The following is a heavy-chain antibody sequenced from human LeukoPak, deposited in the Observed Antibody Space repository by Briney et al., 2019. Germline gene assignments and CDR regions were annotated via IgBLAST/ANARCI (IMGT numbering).Heavy chain of an antibody. V-gene: IGHV4-31*03. CDR1: GGSISSGGYY. CDR3: ARDWGGEGRPTDY. D-gene: IGHD3-16*01. J-gene: IGHJ4*02. Sequence: SETLSLTCTVSGGSISSGGYYWSWIRQHPGKGLEWIGYIYYSGSTYYNPSLKSRVTISVDTSKNQFSLKLSSVTAADTAVYYCARDWGGEGRPTDYWGQGTLVTVSS. CDR2: IYYSGST.